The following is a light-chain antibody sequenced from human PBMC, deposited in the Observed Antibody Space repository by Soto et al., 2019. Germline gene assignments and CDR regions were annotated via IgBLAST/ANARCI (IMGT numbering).Light chain of an antibody. V-gene: IGKV3-15*01. CDR1: QSVSTN. CDR3: QQYNEWPLT. CDR2: GAS. Sequence: ETVMTQSPATLSVSPGERATLSCGASQSVSTNLAWYQQKPGQVPRLLIYGASTRSSDIPARFSGSGSGTEFTLIISSLQSEDFAVCYCQQYNEWPLTFGGGTKVEIE. J-gene: IGKJ4*01.